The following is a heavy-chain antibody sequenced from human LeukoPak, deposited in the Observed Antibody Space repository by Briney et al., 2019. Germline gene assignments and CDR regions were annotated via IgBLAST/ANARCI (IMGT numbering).Heavy chain of an antibody. V-gene: IGHV4-30-2*01. CDR2: IYHSGST. J-gene: IGHJ4*02. CDR1: GGSISSGGYS. CDR3: ARGGRYSSSWTWGPFDY. D-gene: IGHD6-13*01. Sequence: SETLSLTCAVSGGSISSGGYSWSFIRQPPGKGLEWIGYIYHSGSTYYNPSLESRVTISVDRSENQFSLKLSSVTATDTAVYYCARGGRYSSSWTWGPFDYWGQGTLVTVSS.